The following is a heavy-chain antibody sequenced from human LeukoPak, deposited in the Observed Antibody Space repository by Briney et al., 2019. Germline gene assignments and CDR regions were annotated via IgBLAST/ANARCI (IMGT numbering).Heavy chain of an antibody. Sequence: SETLSLTCAVSGYSISSGYYWGWIRQPPGKGLEWIGSIYHSGSTYYNPSPKSRVTISVDTSKNQFSLKLSSVAAADTAVYYCARRRIAAADLWGQGTLVTVSS. CDR1: GYSISSGYY. V-gene: IGHV4-38-2*01. D-gene: IGHD6-13*01. J-gene: IGHJ5*02. CDR2: IYHSGST. CDR3: ARRRIAAADL.